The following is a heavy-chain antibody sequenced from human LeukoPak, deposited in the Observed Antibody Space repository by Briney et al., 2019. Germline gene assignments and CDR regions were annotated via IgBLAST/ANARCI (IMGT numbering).Heavy chain of an antibody. CDR3: ARDGSITIFGVVTADGMDV. CDR2: IYTSGST. Sequence: SQTLSLTRTVSGGSISSGSYYWSWIRQPAGKGLEWIGRIYTSGSTNYNPSLKSRVTISVDTSKNQFSLKLSSVTAADTAVYYCARDGSITIFGVVTADGMDVWGQGTTVTVSS. CDR1: GGSISSGSYY. V-gene: IGHV4-61*02. D-gene: IGHD3-3*01. J-gene: IGHJ6*02.